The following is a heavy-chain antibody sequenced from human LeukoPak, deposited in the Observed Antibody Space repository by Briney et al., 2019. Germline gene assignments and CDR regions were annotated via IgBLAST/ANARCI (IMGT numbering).Heavy chain of an antibody. CDR3: AAEWLLLRLDY. D-gene: IGHD3-22*01. CDR1: GGSFSGYY. V-gene: IGHV4-34*01. Sequence: PSETLSLTCAVYGGSFSGYYWSWIRQPPGKGLEWIGEINHSGSTNYNPSLKSRVTISVDTSKNQFSLKLSSVTAADTAVYYCAAEWLLLRLDYWGQGTLVTVSS. J-gene: IGHJ4*02. CDR2: INHSGST.